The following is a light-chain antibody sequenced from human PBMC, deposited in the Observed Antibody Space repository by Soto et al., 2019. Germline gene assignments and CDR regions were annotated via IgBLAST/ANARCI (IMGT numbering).Light chain of an antibody. V-gene: IGLV2-8*01. CDR2: EVS. Sequence: QSVLTQPPSASWSPGQSVTISCTGTSSDVGGFNYVSWYQQHPGKAPKVIIYEVSKRPPGVPDRFSGSKSGSTASLTVSGLQAEDEADYYCSSYAVTNIFVFGTGTKVTVL. CDR1: SSDVGGFNY. CDR3: SSYAVTNIFV. J-gene: IGLJ1*01.